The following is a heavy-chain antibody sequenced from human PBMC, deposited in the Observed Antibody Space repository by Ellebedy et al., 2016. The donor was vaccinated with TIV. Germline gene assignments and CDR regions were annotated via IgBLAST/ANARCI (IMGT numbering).Heavy chain of an antibody. D-gene: IGHD5-12*01. V-gene: IGHV1-2*02. CDR1: GLTLTDYY. J-gene: IGHJ4*02. Sequence: ASVKVSCKASGLTLTDYYMHWVRQAPGQGLEWVGWINPDSGGTNYVQKFQGRVSMTRDTSISTVHMDLSSFRSDDTAVYYCARVGWGYSGGEDNWGQGTQVTVSS. CDR2: INPDSGGT. CDR3: ARVGWGYSGGEDN.